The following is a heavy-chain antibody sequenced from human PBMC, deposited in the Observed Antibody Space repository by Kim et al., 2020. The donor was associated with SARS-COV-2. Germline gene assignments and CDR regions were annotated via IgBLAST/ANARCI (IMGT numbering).Heavy chain of an antibody. CDR2: FDPEDVET. Sequence: ASVKVSCKVSGYTLAELPIHWVRQAPGKGLEWMGGFDPEDVETDYAQKFQGRVTMTEDTSTDTAYMELTSLRSDDTAVYYCARGHQLRTNGFDPWGQGTLVTVSS. CDR1: GYTLAELP. V-gene: IGHV1-24*01. J-gene: IGHJ5*02. D-gene: IGHD2-2*01. CDR3: ARGHQLRTNGFDP.